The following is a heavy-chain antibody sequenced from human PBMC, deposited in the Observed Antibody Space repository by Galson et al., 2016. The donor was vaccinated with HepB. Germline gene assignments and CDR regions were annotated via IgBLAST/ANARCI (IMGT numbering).Heavy chain of an antibody. CDR1: GFTFSNYA. Sequence: SLRLSCAVSGFTFSNYAMSWVRQAPGSGLEWVSSITTGDGTYYADSVKGRFSISRDNSKNTLYLQMSSLRVEDTAVYYCAKEAYYGNPGRYGSWGQGTLVSVSS. CDR2: ITTGDGT. V-gene: IGHV3-23*01. D-gene: IGHD3-10*01. CDR3: AKEAYYGNPGRYGS. J-gene: IGHJ5*02.